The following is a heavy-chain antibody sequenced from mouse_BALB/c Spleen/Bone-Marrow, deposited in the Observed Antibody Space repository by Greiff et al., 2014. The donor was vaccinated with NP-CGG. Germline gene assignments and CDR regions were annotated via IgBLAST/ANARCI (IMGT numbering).Heavy chain of an antibody. CDR1: GFTFTDYY. CDR3: AISGLAWFAY. V-gene: IGHV7-3*02. CDR2: IRNKANGYTT. D-gene: IGHD4-1*01. Sequence: DVKLVESGGGLVQPGGSLRLSCATSGFTFTDYYMSWVRQPPGKALEWLGFIRNKANGYTTEYSASVKGRFTISRDNSQSILYLQMNTLRAEDSAPYYCAISGLAWFAYWGQGTLVTVSA. J-gene: IGHJ3*01.